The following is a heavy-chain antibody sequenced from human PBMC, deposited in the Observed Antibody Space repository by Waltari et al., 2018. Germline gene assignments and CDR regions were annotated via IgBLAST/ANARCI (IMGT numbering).Heavy chain of an antibody. CDR2: ISQDVSEK. V-gene: IGHV3-7*04. CDR1: GFTFSSYW. J-gene: IGHJ6*02. CDR3: ARVPYGMDV. Sequence: EVQLVESGGGLVQPGGSLRLSCAASGFTFSSYWMSWVRQAPGKGLEWVANISQDVSEKYYVDALKVRFTISRDNAKNSLYLQMNSLRAEDTAVYYCARVPYGMDVCGQGTTVIVSS.